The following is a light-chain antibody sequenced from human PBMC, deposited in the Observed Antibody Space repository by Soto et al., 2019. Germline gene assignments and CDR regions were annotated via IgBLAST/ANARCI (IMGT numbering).Light chain of an antibody. CDR2: QDS. V-gene: IGLV3-1*01. Sequence: SYELTQPHSVSVSPGETASITCSGDKLGDKYACWYQQKPGQSPVLVIYQDSKRPSGIPERFSGSNSGNTATLTISGTEAMDEADYYCQAWDRSTAYVVFGGGTKLTVL. CDR3: QAWDRSTAYVV. J-gene: IGLJ2*01. CDR1: KLGDKY.